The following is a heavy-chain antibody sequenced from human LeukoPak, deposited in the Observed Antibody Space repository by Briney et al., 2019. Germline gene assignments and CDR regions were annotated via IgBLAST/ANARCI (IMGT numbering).Heavy chain of an antibody. J-gene: IGHJ3*02. CDR3: ASSIAAAGPDAFDI. CDR2: IYYSGST. Sequence: PSQTLSLTCTVSGGSISSGGYYWSWIRQHPGKGLEWIGYIYYSGSTYYNPSLKSRVTISVDTSKNQFSLKLSSVTAAGTAVYYCASSIAAAGPDAFDIWGQGTMVTVSS. V-gene: IGHV4-31*03. D-gene: IGHD6-13*01. CDR1: GGSISSGGYY.